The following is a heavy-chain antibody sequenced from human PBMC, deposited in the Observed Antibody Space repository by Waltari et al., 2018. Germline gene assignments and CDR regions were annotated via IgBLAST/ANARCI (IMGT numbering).Heavy chain of an antibody. CDR3: ARDKNYYYYMDV. Sequence: EVQLVESGGGLVKPGGSLRLSCAASGFTFSSYSMNWVRQAPGKGLEWVSSISSSSSYIYYADSVKGRFTISRDNAKNSLYLQMNSLRAEDMAVYYCARDKNYYYYMDVWGKGTTVTVSS. J-gene: IGHJ6*03. V-gene: IGHV3-21*01. CDR1: GFTFSSYS. CDR2: ISSSSSYI.